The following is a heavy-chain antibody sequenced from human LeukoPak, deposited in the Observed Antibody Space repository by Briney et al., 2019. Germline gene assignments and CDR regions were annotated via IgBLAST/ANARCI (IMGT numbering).Heavy chain of an antibody. Sequence: ASVKVSCKASGYTFTNYAINWVRQAPGQGLEWMGWIGTYNGNPDYTQRLQGRVTMTTDTSTSTAYMELRSLKSDDTAVYYCAREDPGGAFDVWGRGTMVTVSS. J-gene: IGHJ3*01. CDR2: IGTYNGNP. CDR3: AREDPGGAFDV. V-gene: IGHV1-18*01. CDR1: GYTFTNYA. D-gene: IGHD3-16*01.